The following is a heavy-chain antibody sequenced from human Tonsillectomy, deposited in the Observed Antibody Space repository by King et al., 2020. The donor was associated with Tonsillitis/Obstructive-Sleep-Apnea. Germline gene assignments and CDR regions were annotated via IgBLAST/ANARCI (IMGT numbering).Heavy chain of an antibody. Sequence: VQLQESGPGLVKPSGTLSLTCAVSGGSISSSNWWSWVRQPPGKGLEWIGEIYHSGSTNDNPSLKSRVTISIDKSKNQFSLKLSSVTAADTAVYYCARVGCSSTSCYNPNFDYWGQGTLVTVSS. CDR2: IYHSGST. CDR3: ARVGCSSTSCYNPNFDY. J-gene: IGHJ4*02. CDR1: GGSISSSNW. V-gene: IGHV4-4*02. D-gene: IGHD2-2*02.